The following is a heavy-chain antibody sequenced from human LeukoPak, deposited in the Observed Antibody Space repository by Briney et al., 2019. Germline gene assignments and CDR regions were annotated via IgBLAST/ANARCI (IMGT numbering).Heavy chain of an antibody. V-gene: IGHV1-24*01. CDR1: GYTLTELS. D-gene: IGHD3-10*01. CDR2: FDPEDGET. CDR3: ATVHQGSGSYCFDY. Sequence: ASVKVSCKVSGYTLTELSMHWVRQAPGKGLEWMGGFDPEDGETIYAQKFLGRVTMTEDTSTDTAYMELSSLRSEDTAVYYCATVHQGSGSYCFDYWGQGTLVTVSS. J-gene: IGHJ4*02.